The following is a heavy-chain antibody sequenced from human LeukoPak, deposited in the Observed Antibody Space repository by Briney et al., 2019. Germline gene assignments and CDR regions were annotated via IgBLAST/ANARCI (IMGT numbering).Heavy chain of an antibody. CDR1: GGSISSYY. CDR3: ASANSSGWYGY. D-gene: IGHD6-19*01. J-gene: IGHJ4*02. Sequence: SETLSLTCTVSGGSISSYYWSWIQQPPGKGLEWIGYIYYSGSTNYNPSLKSRVTISVDTSKNQFSLKLSSVTAADTAVYYCASANSSGWYGYWGQGTLVTVSS. CDR2: IYYSGST. V-gene: IGHV4-59*08.